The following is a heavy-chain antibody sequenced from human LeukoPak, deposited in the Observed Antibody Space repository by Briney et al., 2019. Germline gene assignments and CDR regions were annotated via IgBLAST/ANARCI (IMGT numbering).Heavy chain of an antibody. Sequence: KAGGSLRLSCAASGFTFSSYSMNWVRQAPGKGLEWVSSISSSSSYIYYADSVKGRFTISRDNAKNSLYLQMNSLRAEDTAVYYCARAEGPVGATSFDYWGQGTLVTVSS. D-gene: IGHD1-26*01. CDR1: GFTFSSYS. CDR2: ISSSSSYI. J-gene: IGHJ4*02. CDR3: ARAEGPVGATSFDY. V-gene: IGHV3-21*01.